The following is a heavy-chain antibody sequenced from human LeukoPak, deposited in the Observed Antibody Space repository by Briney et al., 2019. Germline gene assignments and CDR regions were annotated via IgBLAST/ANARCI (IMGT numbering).Heavy chain of an antibody. V-gene: IGHV3-23*01. J-gene: IGHJ4*02. CDR2: ISGSGGST. Sequence: PGGSLRLSCAASGFTFSSYAMSWVRQAPGKGLEWVSAISGSGGSTYYADSVKGRFTISRDNSKNTLYLQMNSLRAEDTAVYYCAKARRSRIAVAGNLDYWGQGTLVTVSS. CDR1: GFTFSSYA. D-gene: IGHD6-19*01. CDR3: AKARRSRIAVAGNLDY.